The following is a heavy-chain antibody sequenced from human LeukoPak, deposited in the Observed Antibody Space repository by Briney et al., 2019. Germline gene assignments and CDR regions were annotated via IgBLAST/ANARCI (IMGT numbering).Heavy chain of an antibody. CDR3: ARVLIRGDEIAC. J-gene: IGHJ4*02. CDR1: GYSFTTYW. V-gene: IGHV5-51*01. D-gene: IGHD2-21*01. CDR2: IYPGDSDT. Sequence: GESLKISCKSSGYSFTTYWIAWVRQMPGKGLEWMGIIYPGDSDTRYSPSFQGQVTISADKSISTAYLQWTSLKASDSAMYYCARVLIRGDEIACWGQGTLVTVSS.